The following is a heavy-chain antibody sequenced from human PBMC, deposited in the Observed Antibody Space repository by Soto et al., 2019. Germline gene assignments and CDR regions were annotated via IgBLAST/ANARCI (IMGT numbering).Heavy chain of an antibody. D-gene: IGHD3-10*01. CDR3: ARKQAGYFYGIDY. Sequence: SETLSLTCTVSGGSITSGGYYWSWIRQHPGKGLEWLGYIYGSGSTFYNPSLKSRITLSVDTSKSQFSLKLNSVTVADTAVYFCARKQAGYFYGIDYWGQGTLVTVSS. CDR2: IYGSGST. V-gene: IGHV4-31*03. CDR1: GGSITSGGYY. J-gene: IGHJ4*02.